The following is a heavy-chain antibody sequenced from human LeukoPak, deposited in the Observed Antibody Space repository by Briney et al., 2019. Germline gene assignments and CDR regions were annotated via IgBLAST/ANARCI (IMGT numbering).Heavy chain of an antibody. CDR1: GFTFDENG. J-gene: IGHJ6*03. CDR3: ARDDWGYMDV. Sequence: GGSLRLSCAGSGFTFDENGMSWVRQAPGKGLEWVSGINWNGGSTGYADSVKGRFTISRDNAKNSLYLQMNSLRAEDTALYYCARDDWGYMDVWGKGTTVTVSS. D-gene: IGHD3-16*01. V-gene: IGHV3-20*04. CDR2: INWNGGST.